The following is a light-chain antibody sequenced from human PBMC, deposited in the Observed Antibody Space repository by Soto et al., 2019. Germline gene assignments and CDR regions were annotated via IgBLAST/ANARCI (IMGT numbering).Light chain of an antibody. V-gene: IGKV3-15*01. CDR3: QQYHAWPPGT. CDR1: QSVETF. J-gene: IGKJ4*01. CDR2: GAS. Sequence: DIVLTQSPGTMSLSSGERATLFCRASQSVETFLAWFQPKAGQAPRLLIFGASTRAAGVPARFSGGGSGTEFTLTIDSLRSEDFAVYFCQQYHAWPPGTFGGGTKVDIK.